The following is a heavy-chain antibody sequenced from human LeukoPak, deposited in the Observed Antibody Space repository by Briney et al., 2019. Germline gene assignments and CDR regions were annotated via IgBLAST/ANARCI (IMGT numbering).Heavy chain of an antibody. CDR2: IYYSGST. CDR1: GGSISSGGYY. J-gene: IGHJ4*02. V-gene: IGHV4-31*03. D-gene: IGHD3-22*01. Sequence: SETLSLTCTVSGGSISSGGYYWSWIRQHPGKGLEWIGYIYYSGSTYYNPSLKSRVTISVDTSKNQFSLKLSSVTAADTAVYYCARAPKAGHYYDSSALPNYRGQGTLVTVSS. CDR3: ARAPKAGHYYDSSALPNY.